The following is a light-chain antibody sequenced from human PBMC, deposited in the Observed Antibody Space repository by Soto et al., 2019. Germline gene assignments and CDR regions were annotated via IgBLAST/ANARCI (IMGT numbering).Light chain of an antibody. Sequence: QSVLTQSSSASASLGSSVKLTCTLSSGHSSYIIAWHQQQPGKAPRYLMKLEGSGSYNKGSGVPDRFSGSSSGADRYLTISHLQFEDEADYYCETWDRNNHPVFGGGTKLTVL. CDR3: ETWDRNNHPV. V-gene: IGLV4-60*02. CDR2: LEGSGSY. CDR1: SGHSSYI. J-gene: IGLJ3*02.